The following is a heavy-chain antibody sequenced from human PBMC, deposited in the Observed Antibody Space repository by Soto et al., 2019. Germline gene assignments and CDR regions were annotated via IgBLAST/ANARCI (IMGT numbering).Heavy chain of an antibody. V-gene: IGHV4-59*01. CDR1: GGSISSYY. J-gene: IGHJ6*02. D-gene: IGHD3-3*01. CDR3: ARTDYYFWSGYYSPGARYYYYGMDV. CDR2: IYYSGST. Sequence: SETLSLTCTVSGGSISSYYWSWIRQPPGKGLEWIGYIYYSGSTNYNPSLKSRVTISVDTSRNQFSLKLSSVTAADTVVYYCARTDYYFWSGYYSPGARYYYYGMDVWGQGTTVTVS.